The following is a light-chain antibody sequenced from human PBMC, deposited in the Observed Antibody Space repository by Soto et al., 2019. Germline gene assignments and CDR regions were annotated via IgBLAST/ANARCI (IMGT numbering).Light chain of an antibody. Sequence: QSALTQPPSVSGAPGQRVTISCTGSSSNMGAGYDVHWYQLLPGVGPKLLIFGNSHRPSGVPDRFSGSKSGTSASLAITGLKPEDEAEYFCQSRDTRLNILHLVFGGGTQLTVL. CDR1: SSNMGAGYD. V-gene: IGLV1-40*01. J-gene: IGLJ3*02. CDR2: GNS. CDR3: QSRDTRLNILHLV.